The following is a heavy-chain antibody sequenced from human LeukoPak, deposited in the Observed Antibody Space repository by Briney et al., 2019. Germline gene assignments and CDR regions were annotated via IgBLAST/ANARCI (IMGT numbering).Heavy chain of an antibody. V-gene: IGHV1-46*01. CDR1: GYTFTSYY. CDR3: AREGLWAAAVGGFDY. J-gene: IGHJ4*02. D-gene: IGHD6-13*01. CDR2: INPSGGST. Sequence: AASVKVSCKASGYTFTSYYMHWVRQAPGQGLEWMGIINPSGGSTSYAQKLQGRVTMTRDMSTSTVYMELSSLRSEDTAVYYCAREGLWAAAVGGFDYWGQGTLVTVSS.